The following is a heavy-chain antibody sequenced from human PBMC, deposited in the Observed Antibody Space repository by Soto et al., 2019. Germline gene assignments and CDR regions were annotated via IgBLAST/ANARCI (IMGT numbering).Heavy chain of an antibody. D-gene: IGHD2-8*01. J-gene: IGHJ6*02. CDR1: GGSISSGDYY. CDR3: ARAGGMLSLNYYYYGMDV. V-gene: IGHV4-30-4*01. Sequence: PSETLSLTCTVSGGSISSGDYYWSWIRQPPGKGLEWIGYIYYSGSTYYNPSLKSRVTISVDTSKNQFSLKLSSVTAADTAVYYCARAGGMLSLNYYYYGMDVWGQGTTVTVSS. CDR2: IYYSGST.